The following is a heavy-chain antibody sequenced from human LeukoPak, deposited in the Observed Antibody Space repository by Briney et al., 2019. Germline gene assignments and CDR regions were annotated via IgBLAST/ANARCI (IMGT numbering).Heavy chain of an antibody. CDR1: GGSISSGSYY. J-gene: IGHJ6*03. D-gene: IGHD2-15*01. CDR2: IYTSGST. Sequence: PSETLSLTCTVSGGSISSGSYYWSWIRQPAGKGLEWIGRIYTSGSTNYNPSLKSRVTISVDTSKNQFSLKLSSVTAADTVVYYCARGVVVVAATIKRAYYYYYMDVWGKGTTVTISS. V-gene: IGHV4-61*02. CDR3: ARGVVVVAATIKRAYYYYYMDV.